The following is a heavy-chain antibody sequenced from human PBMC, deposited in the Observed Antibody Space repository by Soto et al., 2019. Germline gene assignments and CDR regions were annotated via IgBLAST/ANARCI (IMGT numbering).Heavy chain of an antibody. CDR3: ARAGNAARAAWDYYYYYMDV. CDR2: IWYDGSNK. CDR1: GFTFSSYG. Sequence: QVQLVESGGGVVQPGRSLRLSCAASGFTFSSYGMHWVRQAPGKGLEWVAVIWYDGSNKYYADSVKGRFTISRDNSKNTLYLQMNSLRAEDTAVYYCARAGNAARAAWDYYYYYMDVWGKGTTVTVSS. J-gene: IGHJ6*03. V-gene: IGHV3-33*01. D-gene: IGHD6-6*01.